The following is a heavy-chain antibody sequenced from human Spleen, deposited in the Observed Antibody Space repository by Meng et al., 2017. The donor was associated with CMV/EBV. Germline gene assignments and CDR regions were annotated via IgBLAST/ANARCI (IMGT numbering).Heavy chain of an antibody. J-gene: IGHJ3*02. CDR3: AATGWLLLGNDAFDI. Sequence: SVKVSCKASGYTFSTYNIQWVRQARGQRLEWIGWIVVGSGNTNYAQKFQERVTITRDMSTSTAYMELSSLRSEDTAVYYCAATGWLLLGNDAFDIWGQGTMVTVSS. CDR2: IVVGSGNT. D-gene: IGHD3-22*01. CDR1: GYTFSTYN. V-gene: IGHV1-58*02.